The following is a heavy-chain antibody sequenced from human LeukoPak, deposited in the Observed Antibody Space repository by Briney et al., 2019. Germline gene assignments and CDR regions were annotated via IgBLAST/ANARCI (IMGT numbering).Heavy chain of an antibody. CDR2: IYYSGST. D-gene: IGHD1-14*01. CDR1: GGSISSGGYY. J-gene: IGHJ4*02. Sequence: SETLSLTCTVSGGSISSGGYYWSWIRQHPGKGLEWIGYIYYSGSTYYNPSLKSRVTISVDTSKNQFSLKLSSVTAADTAVYYCASDNPRVATDWGQGTLVTVSS. V-gene: IGHV4-31*03. CDR3: ASDNPRVATD.